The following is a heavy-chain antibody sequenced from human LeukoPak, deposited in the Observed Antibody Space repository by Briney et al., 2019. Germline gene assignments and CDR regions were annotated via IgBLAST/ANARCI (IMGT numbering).Heavy chain of an antibody. CDR3: ARQVDTTMALPDY. D-gene: IGHD5-18*01. CDR1: GYTFTSYG. J-gene: IGHJ4*02. CDR2: ISTYNYNT. V-gene: IGHV1-18*01. Sequence: ASVKVSRKTSGYTFTSYGVSWVRQAPGQRLEWMGWISTYNYNTNYAQKFRGRVTMTRDTSTSTVYMELRNLRSEDTAIYYCARQVDTTMALPDYWGQGTLVTVSS.